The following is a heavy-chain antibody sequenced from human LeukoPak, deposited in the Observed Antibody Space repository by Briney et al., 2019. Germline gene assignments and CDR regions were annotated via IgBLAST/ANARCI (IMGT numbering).Heavy chain of an antibody. CDR2: INTDGSST. CDR1: GFTFSSYW. Sequence: GGSLRLSCAASGFTFSSYWMHWVRRAPGKGLVWVSRINTDGSSTSYADSVKGRFTISRDNAKNTPYLQMNSLRAEDTAVYYCARDIVRTTQDWFDPWGQGTLVTVSS. D-gene: IGHD3-10*01. CDR3: ARDIVRTTQDWFDP. V-gene: IGHV3-74*01. J-gene: IGHJ5*02.